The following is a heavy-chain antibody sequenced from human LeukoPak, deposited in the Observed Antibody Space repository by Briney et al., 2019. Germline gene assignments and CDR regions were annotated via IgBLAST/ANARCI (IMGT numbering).Heavy chain of an antibody. CDR1: GYTFTTYW. J-gene: IGHJ4*02. CDR2: IYPGDSDT. D-gene: IGHD5-12*01. V-gene: IGHV5-51*01. CDR3: ARLRWANIVATIETPDY. Sequence: GESLKISCKGSGYTFTTYWIGWVRQMPGKGLEWMGIIYPGDSDTTYSPSFQGQVTISADKSISTAYLQWSSLKASDTAMYYCARLRWANIVATIETPDYWGQGTLVTVSS.